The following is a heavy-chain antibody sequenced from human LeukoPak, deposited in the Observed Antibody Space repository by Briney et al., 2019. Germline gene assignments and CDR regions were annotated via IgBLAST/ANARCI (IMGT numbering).Heavy chain of an antibody. D-gene: IGHD2-8*01. J-gene: IGHJ3*02. CDR2: ISAYNGNT. CDR3: AAEGPHCTNGVCYTTAFDI. CDR1: GYTFTSYG. Sequence: ASVKVSCKASGYTFTSYGISWVRQAPGQGLECMGWISAYNGNTNYAQKLQGRVTMTTDTSTSTAYMELRSLRSDDTAVYYCAAEGPHCTNGVCYTTAFDIWGQGTMVTVSS. V-gene: IGHV1-18*01.